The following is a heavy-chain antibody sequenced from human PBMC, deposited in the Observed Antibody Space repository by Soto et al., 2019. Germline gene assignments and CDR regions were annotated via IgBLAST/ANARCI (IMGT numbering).Heavy chain of an antibody. Sequence: QVQLQQWGAGLLKPSETLSRTCAVYGGSFSAYFWGWIRQPPGKALEWIGQINHSGYTDYNPSLNSRVTISVDTAKNQFSRILSSVTAAGTAVYYCARVVPVVPPCMRGYMDVWDKGTAVTVSS. J-gene: IGHJ6*03. CDR1: GGSFSAYF. D-gene: IGHD2-2*01. CDR3: ARVVPVVPPCMRGYMDV. V-gene: IGHV4-34*01. CDR2: INHSGYT.